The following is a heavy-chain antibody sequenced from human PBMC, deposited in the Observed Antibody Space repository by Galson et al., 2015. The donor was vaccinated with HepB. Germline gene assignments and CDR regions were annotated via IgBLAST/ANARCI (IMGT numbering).Heavy chain of an antibody. D-gene: IGHD2-15*01. V-gene: IGHV1-18*01. CDR2: ITTYNRDT. CDR3: ARGALVVVVGATLNNWFDP. CDR1: GYTFSGYS. J-gene: IGHJ5*02. Sequence: SVKVSCKASGYTFSGYSITWVRQAPGQGLEWVGWITTYNRDTDYAQKFQGRVTMTTDTTTSTAYMELRSLRSDDTAVYYCARGALVVVVGATLNNWFDPWGQGTLVTVSS.